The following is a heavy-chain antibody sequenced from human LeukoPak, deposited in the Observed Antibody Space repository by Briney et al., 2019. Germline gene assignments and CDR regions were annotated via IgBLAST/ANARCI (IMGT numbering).Heavy chain of an antibody. CDR2: IYPGDSDT. V-gene: IGHV5-51*01. J-gene: IGHJ4*02. CDR1: GYIFTNYW. D-gene: IGHD2-15*01. CDR3: ARGYCGGGSCYSYDY. Sequence: KDGESLKISCKGSGYIFTNYWIGWVRQMPGKGLEWMGIIYPGDSDTRYSPSFQGQVTISADKSISTAYLQWSSLKASDTAMYYCARGYCGGGSCYSYDYWGQGALVTVSS.